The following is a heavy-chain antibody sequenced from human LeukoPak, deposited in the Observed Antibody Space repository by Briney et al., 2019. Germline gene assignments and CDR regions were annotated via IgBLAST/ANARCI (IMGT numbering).Heavy chain of an antibody. Sequence: GGSLRLSCTASGFTFGDYAMGWVRQAPGKGLEWVGFIRSKAYGGTTEYAASVKGRFTISRDDSKSIAYLQMNSLKTEDTAVYYCTRDSIIVGATWVDYWGQGTLVTVSS. J-gene: IGHJ4*02. D-gene: IGHD1-26*01. CDR3: TRDSIIVGATWVDY. V-gene: IGHV3-49*04. CDR1: GFTFGDYA. CDR2: IRSKAYGGTT.